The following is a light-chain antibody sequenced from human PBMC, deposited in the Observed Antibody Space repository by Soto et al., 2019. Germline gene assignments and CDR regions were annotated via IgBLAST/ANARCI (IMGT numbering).Light chain of an antibody. CDR1: SSNIEKTL. V-gene: IGLV1-51*01. CDR2: DDN. Sequence: QSVLTQPPSVSAAPGQKVTISCSGSSSNIEKTLVAWYQHLPGTAPKLLIYDDNRRPSGIPDRFSASKSGTSATLAITGLQTGDEADYYCETWDTNLSAVVFGGGTKVTVL. CDR3: ETWDTNLSAVV. J-gene: IGLJ3*02.